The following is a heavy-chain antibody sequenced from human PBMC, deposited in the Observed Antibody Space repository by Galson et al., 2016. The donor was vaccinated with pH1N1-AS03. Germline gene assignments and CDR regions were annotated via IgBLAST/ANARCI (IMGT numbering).Heavy chain of an antibody. CDR1: GFSFSTYW. Sequence: SLRLSCAASGFSFSTYWMYWVRQAPGKWLVWLARINGDATTTNYADSVRGRFTISRDNAKNTLHLQMNSLRVEDTANYFCAKEVGSSGWFDACDLWGQGTVVTVSS. D-gene: IGHD6-19*01. CDR2: INGDATTT. V-gene: IGHV3-74*01. CDR3: AKEVGSSGWFDACDL. J-gene: IGHJ3*01.